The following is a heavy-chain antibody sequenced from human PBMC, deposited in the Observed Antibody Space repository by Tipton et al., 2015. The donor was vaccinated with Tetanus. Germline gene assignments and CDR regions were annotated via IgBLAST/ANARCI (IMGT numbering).Heavy chain of an antibody. CDR2: INQDGSGK. Sequence: SLRLSCAASGFTFSTYWMTWVRQAPGEGLAWVANINQDGSGKYYVDSLKGRFTISRDNTKNSLYLQMNSLRAEDTAVYYCARYYFDSNGYFDYWGQGTLVTVSP. CDR3: ARYYFDSNGYFDY. D-gene: IGHD3-22*01. J-gene: IGHJ4*02. V-gene: IGHV3-7*01. CDR1: GFTFSTYW.